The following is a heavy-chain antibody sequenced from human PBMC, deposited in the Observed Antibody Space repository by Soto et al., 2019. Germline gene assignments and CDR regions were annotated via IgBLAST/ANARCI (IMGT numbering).Heavy chain of an antibody. CDR3: ATHPKDIVATSFDY. CDR1: GFTFSSYG. Sequence: LRLSCAASGFTFSSYGMHWVRQAPGKGLEWVAVISYDGSNKYYADSVKGRFTISRDNSKNTLYLQMNSLRAEDTAVYYCATHPKDIVATSFDYWGQGTLVTVSS. V-gene: IGHV3-30*03. CDR2: ISYDGSNK. J-gene: IGHJ4*02. D-gene: IGHD5-12*01.